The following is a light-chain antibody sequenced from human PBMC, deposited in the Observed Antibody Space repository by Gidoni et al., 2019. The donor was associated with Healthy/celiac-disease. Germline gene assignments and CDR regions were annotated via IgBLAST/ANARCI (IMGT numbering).Light chain of an antibody. CDR1: QSVSSY. Sequence: DIVLTQSPATLSLSPGERATLSCRASQSVSSYLAWYQQKPGQAPRLLIYDASNRDTGIPARLSGSGSGTDFTLTISSLDPEDFAVYYCQQRSNWLYTFGQGTKLEIK. CDR3: QQRSNWLYT. V-gene: IGKV3-11*01. CDR2: DAS. J-gene: IGKJ2*01.